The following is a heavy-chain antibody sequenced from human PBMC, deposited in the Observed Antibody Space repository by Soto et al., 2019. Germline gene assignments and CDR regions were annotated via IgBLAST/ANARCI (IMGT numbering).Heavy chain of an antibody. Sequence: LRLSCAAPGFSFSIHALHWIRQAPGEGLEWVAVMSPNGENQYYADSVKGRFTISRDTSKSTLSLQMTSLRPEDTAVYYCASGAAFYYDTSRYWGQGALVTVSS. V-gene: IGHV3-30*04. D-gene: IGHD3-22*01. CDR2: MSPNGENQ. J-gene: IGHJ4*02. CDR3: ASGAAFYYDTSRY. CDR1: GFSFSIHA.